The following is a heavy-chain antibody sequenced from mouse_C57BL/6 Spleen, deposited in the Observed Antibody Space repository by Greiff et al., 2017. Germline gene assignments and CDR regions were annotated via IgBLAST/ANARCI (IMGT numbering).Heavy chain of an antibody. V-gene: IGHV5-17*01. CDR3: ARNLRSMDY. J-gene: IGHJ4*01. CDR1: GFTFSDYG. Sequence: VQPVEFGGGLVKPGGSLQLSCAASGFTFSDYGMHWVRQAPEKGLEWVAYISSGSSTIYYADTVKGRFTNSRDNAKNTLFLQMNSLRSEDTAMYYCARNLRSMDYWGQGTSVTVSS. D-gene: IGHD1-1*01. CDR2: ISSGSSTI.